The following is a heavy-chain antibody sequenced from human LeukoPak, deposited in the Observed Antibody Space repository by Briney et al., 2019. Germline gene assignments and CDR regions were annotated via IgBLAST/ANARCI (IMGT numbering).Heavy chain of an antibody. J-gene: IGHJ5*02. D-gene: IGHD2-2*01. Sequence: SVKVSCKASGGIFSSYAFNWVRQAPGQGLEGMGRIISMFGTPNQAQKFQGRVTISADKFTRTAYMELSSLRSEDTAVYYCATWSPREYCSSTTCYDNWFDRWGQGTLVTVSS. CDR3: ATWSPREYCSSTTCYDNWFDR. V-gene: IGHV1-69*06. CDR1: GGIFSSYA. CDR2: IISMFGTP.